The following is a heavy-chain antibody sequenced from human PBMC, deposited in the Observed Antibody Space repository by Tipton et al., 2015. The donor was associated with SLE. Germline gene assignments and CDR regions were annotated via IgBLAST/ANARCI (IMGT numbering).Heavy chain of an antibody. CDR3: ARALGRA. J-gene: IGHJ5*02. CDR2: IYTSGST. Sequence: TLSLTCTVSGGSISSGSYYWSWIRQPAGKGLEWIGRIYTSGSTNYNPSLKSRVTISVDTSKNQFSLKLSSVTAADTAVYYCARALGRAWGQGTLVTVSS. D-gene: IGHD1-26*01. CDR1: GGSISSGSYY. V-gene: IGHV4-61*02.